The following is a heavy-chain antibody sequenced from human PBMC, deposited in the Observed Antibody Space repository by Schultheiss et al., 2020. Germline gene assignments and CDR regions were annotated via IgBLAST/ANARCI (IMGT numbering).Heavy chain of an antibody. D-gene: IGHD2-15*01. Sequence: SETLSLTCTVSGGSISSYYWSWIRQPPGKGLEWIGSIYYSGSTNYNPSLKSRVTISVDTSKNQFSLKLSSVTAADTAVYYCARSPYCSGGSCYYYYYYYMDVWGKGTTVTGSS. CDR3: ARSPYCSGGSCYYYYYYYMDV. CDR1: GGSISSYY. J-gene: IGHJ6*03. CDR2: IYYSGST. V-gene: IGHV4-59*01.